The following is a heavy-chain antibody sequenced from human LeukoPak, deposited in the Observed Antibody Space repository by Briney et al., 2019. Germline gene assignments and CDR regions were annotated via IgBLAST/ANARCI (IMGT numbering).Heavy chain of an antibody. CDR1: GFTVRSNY. D-gene: IGHD6-13*01. J-gene: IGHJ5*02. CDR2: IYSDGST. CDR3: ARVKTPGIASAPFDP. V-gene: IGHV3-53*01. Sequence: GGSLRLSCAASGFTVRSNYMNWVRQAPGKGLEWASVIYSDGSTHYANSVKGRFTISRDNSKNTLYLQMNSLRAEDTAVYYCARVKTPGIASAPFDPWGQGTLVTVSS.